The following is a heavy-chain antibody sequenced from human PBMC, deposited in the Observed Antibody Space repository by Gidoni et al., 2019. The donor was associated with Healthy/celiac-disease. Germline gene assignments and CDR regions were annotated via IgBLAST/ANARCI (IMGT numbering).Heavy chain of an antibody. V-gene: IGHV4-4*02. Sequence: QVQLQESGPGLVKPSGTLSLTCAVSGDSISRNNWWSWVRQPPGKRLEWLGEIYLSGSTNYNPSLKSRVTISVDKSKNQFSLKLSSVTAADTAVYYCAGGGFSYGLGGMDVWGQGTTVTVSS. J-gene: IGHJ6*02. CDR3: AGGGFSYGLGGMDV. D-gene: IGHD5-18*01. CDR1: GDSISRNNW. CDR2: IYLSGST.